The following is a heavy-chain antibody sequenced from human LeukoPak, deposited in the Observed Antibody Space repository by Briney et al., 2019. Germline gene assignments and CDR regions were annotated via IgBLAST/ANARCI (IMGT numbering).Heavy chain of an antibody. D-gene: IGHD3-22*01. CDR2: IYYSGST. J-gene: IGHJ4*02. CDR1: GGSISSYY. Sequence: PSETLTLTCTVSGGSISSYYWSWIRQPPGKGLEWIGYIYYSGSTNYNPSLKSRVTISVDTSKNQFSLKLSSVTAADTAVYYCARKDYYDSSGYSDWGQGTLVTVSS. V-gene: IGHV4-59*01. CDR3: ARKDYYDSSGYSD.